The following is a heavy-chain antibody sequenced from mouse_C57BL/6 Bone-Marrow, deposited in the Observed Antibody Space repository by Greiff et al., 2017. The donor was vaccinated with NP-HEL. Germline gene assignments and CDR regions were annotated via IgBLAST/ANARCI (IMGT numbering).Heavy chain of an antibody. CDR3: ARRDDYWYFDV. D-gene: IGHD2-3*01. J-gene: IGHJ1*03. CDR2: ISYSGST. Sequence: DVKLQESGPGMVKPSQSLSLTCTVTGYSITSGYDWHWIRHFPGNKLEWMGYISYSGSTNYNPSLKSRISITHDTSKNHFFLKLNSVTTEDTATYYCARRDDYWYFDVWGTGTTVTVSS. CDR1: GYSITSGYD. V-gene: IGHV3-1*01.